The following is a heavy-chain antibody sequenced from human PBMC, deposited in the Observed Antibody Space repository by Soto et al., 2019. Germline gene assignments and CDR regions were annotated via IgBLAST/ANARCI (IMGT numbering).Heavy chain of an antibody. CDR1: GGSFSGYY. J-gene: IGHJ3*02. CDR2: INHSGST. CDR3: ARAIRYSSSWRAFDI. Sequence: QVQLQQWGAGLLKPSETLSLTCAVYGGSFSGYYWSWIRQPPGKGLEWIGEINHSGSTNYNPSLKRRVTISVDTSKNQFSLKLSSVTAADTAVYYCARAIRYSSSWRAFDIWGQGTMVTVSS. V-gene: IGHV4-34*01. D-gene: IGHD6-13*01.